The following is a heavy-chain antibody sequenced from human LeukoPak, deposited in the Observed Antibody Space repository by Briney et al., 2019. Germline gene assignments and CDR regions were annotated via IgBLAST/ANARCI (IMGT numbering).Heavy chain of an antibody. CDR1: GLTFSSYA. CDR2: ISDSGGST. Sequence: GGSLRLSCAASGLTFSSYAMTWVRQAPGKGLEWVSTISDSGGSTYYADSIKGRFTISRDNSKNTLYLQMNSLRVEDTAVYYCAKAQGRGSYSGSRCPTWFDPWGQGTLVTVSS. J-gene: IGHJ5*02. CDR3: AKAQGRGSYSGSRCPTWFDP. V-gene: IGHV3-23*01. D-gene: IGHD1-26*01.